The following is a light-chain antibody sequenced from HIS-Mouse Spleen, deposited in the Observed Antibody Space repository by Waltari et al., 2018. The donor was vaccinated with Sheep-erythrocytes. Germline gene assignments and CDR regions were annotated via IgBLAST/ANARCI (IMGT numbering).Light chain of an antibody. J-gene: IGLJ1*01. Sequence: QSALTQPRPVSGSPGQSATIPCTGTSSDVGGYNYVSWYQQHPGKAPKLMIYDVSKRPSGVPDRFSGSKSGNTASLTISGLQAEDEADYYCCSYAGSYNHVFATGTKVTVL. CDR3: CSYAGSYNHV. CDR1: SSDVGGYNY. V-gene: IGLV2-11*01. CDR2: DVS.